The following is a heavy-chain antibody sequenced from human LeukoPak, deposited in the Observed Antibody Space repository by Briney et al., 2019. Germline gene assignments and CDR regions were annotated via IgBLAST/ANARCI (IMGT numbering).Heavy chain of an antibody. Sequence: GGSLRLSCAASGFTFSSYSMNWVRQAPGKGLEWVSSISSSSSYIYYADSVKGRFTISRDNAKNSLYLQMNSLRAEDTAVYYCVREQQPANYFDYWGQGTLVTVSS. J-gene: IGHJ4*02. V-gene: IGHV3-21*01. CDR3: VREQQPANYFDY. CDR2: ISSSSSYI. D-gene: IGHD6-13*01. CDR1: GFTFSSYS.